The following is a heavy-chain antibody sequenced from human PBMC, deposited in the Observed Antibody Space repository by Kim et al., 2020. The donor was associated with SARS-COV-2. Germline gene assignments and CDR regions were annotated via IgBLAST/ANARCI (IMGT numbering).Heavy chain of an antibody. D-gene: IGHD6-13*01. CDR2: IYSGGST. Sequence: GGSLRLSCAASGFTVSSNYMSWVRQAPGKGLEWVSVIYSGGSTYYADSVKGRFTISRHNSKNTLYLQMNSLRAEDTAVYYCARVVAAGSTDGTFDYWGQGTLVTVSS. V-gene: IGHV3-53*04. J-gene: IGHJ4*02. CDR3: ARVVAAGSTDGTFDY. CDR1: GFTVSSNY.